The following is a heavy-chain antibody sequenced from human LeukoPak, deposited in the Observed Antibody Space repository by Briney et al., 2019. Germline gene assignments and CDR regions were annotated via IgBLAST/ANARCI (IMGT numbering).Heavy chain of an antibody. CDR2: ISGSGGST. CDR3: AKEGVGRYCSGGSCFETNWFDP. Sequence: GGSLRLSCAASGFTFSSYAMSWVRQAPGKGLEWVSAISGSGGSTYYADPVKGRFTISRDNSKNTLYLQMNSLRAEDTAVYYCAKEGVGRYCSGGSCFETNWFDPWGQGTLVTVSS. CDR1: GFTFSSYA. J-gene: IGHJ5*02. D-gene: IGHD2-15*01. V-gene: IGHV3-23*01.